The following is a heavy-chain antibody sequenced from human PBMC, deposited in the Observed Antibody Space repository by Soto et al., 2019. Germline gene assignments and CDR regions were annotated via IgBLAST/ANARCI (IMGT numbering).Heavy chain of an antibody. Sequence: GGSLRLSCAASGFTFSSYGMHWVRQAPGKGLEWVAVIWYDGSNKYYADSVKGRFTISRDNSKNTLYLQMNSLRAEDTAVYYCARVGTGEYCSGGSCYPSSPLYYYYYMDVWGKGTTVTVSS. CDR3: ARVGTGEYCSGGSCYPSSPLYYYYYMDV. CDR1: GFTFSSYG. D-gene: IGHD2-15*01. V-gene: IGHV3-33*01. CDR2: IWYDGSNK. J-gene: IGHJ6*03.